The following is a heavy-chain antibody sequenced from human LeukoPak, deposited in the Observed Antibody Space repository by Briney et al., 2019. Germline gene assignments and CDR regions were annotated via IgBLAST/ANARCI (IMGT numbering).Heavy chain of an antibody. CDR3: ARDVGAFYFDY. CDR2: INHSGST. CDR1: GGSFSGYY. V-gene: IGHV4-34*01. D-gene: IGHD3-16*01. J-gene: IGHJ4*02. Sequence: SETLSLTCAVYGGSFSGYYWSWIRQPPGKGLEWIGEINHSGSTNYNPSLKSRVTISVDTSKNQFSLKLSSVTAADTAVYYCARDVGAFYFDYWGQGTLVTVSS.